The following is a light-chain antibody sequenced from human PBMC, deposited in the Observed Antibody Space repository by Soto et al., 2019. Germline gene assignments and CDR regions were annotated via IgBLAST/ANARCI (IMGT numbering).Light chain of an antibody. CDR2: GAS. Sequence: EIVMTQSPATLSLSPWERATLSCRASQSVSSSYLAWYQQKPGQAPRLLIYGASSRATGIPDRFSGSGSGTDFTLTISRLEPEDFAVYYCQQYGSSGTFGQGTKVDIK. CDR1: QSVSSSY. CDR3: QQYGSSGT. V-gene: IGKV3-20*01. J-gene: IGKJ1*01.